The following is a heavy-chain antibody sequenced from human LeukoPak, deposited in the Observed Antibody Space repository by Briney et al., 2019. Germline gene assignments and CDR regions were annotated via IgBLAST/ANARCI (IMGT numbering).Heavy chain of an antibody. D-gene: IGHD3-3*01. CDR2: IKQDGSEK. Sequence: GGSLRLSCAASGFTFSSYWMSWVRQAPGKGLEWVANIKQDGSEKYYVDSVKGRFTISRDNAKNSLYLQMNSLRAEDTAVYYCARDALYYDFWSGYSPYFDYWGQGTLVTVSS. J-gene: IGHJ4*02. CDR1: GFTFSSYW. V-gene: IGHV3-7*01. CDR3: ARDALYYDFWSGYSPYFDY.